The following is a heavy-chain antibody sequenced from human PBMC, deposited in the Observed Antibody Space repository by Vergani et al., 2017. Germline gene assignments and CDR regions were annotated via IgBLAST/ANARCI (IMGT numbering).Heavy chain of an antibody. J-gene: IGHJ4*02. CDR1: GGTFSSYT. Sequence: QVQLVQSGAEVKKPGSSVKVSCKASGGTFSSYTISWVRQAPGQGLEWMGRIIPILGIANYAQKFQGRVTITADKSTSTAYMELSSLRSADTAVYYCARDQGYYDSSGYYGYWGQGTLVTVSS. CDR2: IIPILGIA. V-gene: IGHV1-69*08. D-gene: IGHD3-22*01. CDR3: ARDQGYYDSSGYYGY.